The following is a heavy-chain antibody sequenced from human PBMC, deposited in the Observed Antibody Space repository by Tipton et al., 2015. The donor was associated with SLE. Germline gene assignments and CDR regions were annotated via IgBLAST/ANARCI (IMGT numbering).Heavy chain of an antibody. D-gene: IGHD5-24*01. CDR1: GGSITSGSYH. J-gene: IGHJ3*02. Sequence: TLSLTCAVSGGSITSGSYHWSWIRQPAGKGLQWMGYIYTSGRTNYNPSLKSRVTISVDTSKNQFSLKLSSVTAADTAVYYCARKVNGQRWLQWGAFDIWGQGTMITVSS. CDR3: ARKVNGQRWLQWGAFDI. V-gene: IGHV4-61*09. CDR2: IYTSGRT.